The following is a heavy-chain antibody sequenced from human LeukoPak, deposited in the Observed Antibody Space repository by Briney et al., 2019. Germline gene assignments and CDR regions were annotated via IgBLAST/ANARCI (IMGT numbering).Heavy chain of an antibody. D-gene: IGHD3-3*01. CDR1: GYTFTGYY. CDR3: AREEGMRGYDFWSGEPDDY. J-gene: IGHJ4*02. CDR2: INPNSGGT. Sequence: ASVKVFFKASGYTFTGYYMHWVRQAPGQGLEWMGWINPNSGGTNYAQKFQGRVTMTRDTSISTAYMELSRLRSDDTAVYYCAREEGMRGYDFWSGEPDDYWGQGTLVTVSS. V-gene: IGHV1-2*02.